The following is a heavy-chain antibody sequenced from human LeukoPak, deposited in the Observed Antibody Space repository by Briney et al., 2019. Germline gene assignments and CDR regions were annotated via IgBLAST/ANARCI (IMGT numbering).Heavy chain of an antibody. D-gene: IGHD6-6*01. V-gene: IGHV4-59*01. CDR1: GGSINSYY. J-gene: IGHJ4*02. CDR2: IYYSGST. Sequence: PSETLSLTCTVSGGSINSYYWSWIRQPPGKGLEWIGYIYYSGSTNYNPALKSRVTISVDTSKNQFSLSLVSVTSADTAVYFCARLSPPGRSSVKGKYFFDSWGQGALVTVSS. CDR3: ARLSPPGRSSVKGKYFFDS.